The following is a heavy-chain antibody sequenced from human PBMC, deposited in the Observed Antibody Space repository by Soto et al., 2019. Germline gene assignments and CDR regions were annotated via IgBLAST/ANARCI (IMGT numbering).Heavy chain of an antibody. CDR1: GGSVSSGSYY. J-gene: IGHJ3*02. CDR2: IYYSGST. V-gene: IGHV4-61*01. CDR3: PRDGQAEDDAFDI. Sequence: PSETLSLTCTVSGGSVSSGSYYWSWIRQPPGKGLEWIGYIYYSGSTNYNPSLKSRVTISVDTSKNQFSLKLSSVTAADTAVYYCPRDGQAEDDAFDIWGQGTMVTVSS.